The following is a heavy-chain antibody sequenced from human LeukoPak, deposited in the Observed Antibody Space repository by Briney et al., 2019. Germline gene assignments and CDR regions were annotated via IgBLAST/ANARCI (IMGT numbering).Heavy chain of an antibody. Sequence: SQTLSLTCAVSGGSISSGGYSWSWIRQPPGKGLEWIGYIYHSGSTYYSPSLKSRVTISVDRSKNQFSLKLSSVTAADTAVYYCARAPNGYCSSTSCDDAFDIWGQGTMVTVSS. CDR1: GGSISSGGYS. CDR3: ARAPNGYCSSTSCDDAFDI. V-gene: IGHV4-30-2*01. D-gene: IGHD2-2*03. J-gene: IGHJ3*02. CDR2: IYHSGST.